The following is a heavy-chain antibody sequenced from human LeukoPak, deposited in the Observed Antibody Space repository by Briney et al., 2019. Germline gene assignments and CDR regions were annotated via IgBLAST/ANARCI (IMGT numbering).Heavy chain of an antibody. Sequence: SETLSLTCTVSGGSISSSSYYWGWIRQPPGKGLEWIGSIYYSGSTYYNPSLKSRVTISVDTSKNQFSLKLSSVTAADTAVYYCARARFGVVNDYWGQGTLVTVSS. CDR1: GGSISSSSYY. CDR3: ARARFGVVNDY. CDR2: IYYSGST. D-gene: IGHD3-3*01. V-gene: IGHV4-39*01. J-gene: IGHJ4*02.